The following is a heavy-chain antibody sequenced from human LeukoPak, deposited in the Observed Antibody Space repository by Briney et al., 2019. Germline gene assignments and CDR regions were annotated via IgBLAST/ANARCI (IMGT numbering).Heavy chain of an antibody. D-gene: IGHD6-13*01. CDR3: ARDDPGIAAAGGVY. V-gene: IGHV4-34*01. CDR2: INHSGDT. J-gene: IGHJ4*02. Sequence: PSETLCLICAVYGGSFSGYFWSWIRQSPAKELEGIGEINHSGDTNYNPSLKSRVTISVDTSKNQFSLKLSSVTAADTAVYYCARDDPGIAAAGGVYWGQGTLVTVSS. CDR1: GGSFSGYF.